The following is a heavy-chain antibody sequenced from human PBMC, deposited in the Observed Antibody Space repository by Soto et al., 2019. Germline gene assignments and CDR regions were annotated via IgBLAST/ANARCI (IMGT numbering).Heavy chain of an antibody. CDR2: INPSGTVT. CDR1: EYTFSSDY. CDR3: TRDEPNGLNDAFHA. D-gene: IGHD2-8*01. J-gene: IGHJ3*01. V-gene: IGHV1-46*03. Sequence: QAQLVQSGAEVKEPGASVRISCKTSEYTFSSDYVHWVRLAPGQGLEWMGVINPSGTVTVYAPKCQGRFTMARDTSTGTVYMDLGSLRSDDTAMYYCTRDEPNGLNDAFHAWGQGTMVTVSS.